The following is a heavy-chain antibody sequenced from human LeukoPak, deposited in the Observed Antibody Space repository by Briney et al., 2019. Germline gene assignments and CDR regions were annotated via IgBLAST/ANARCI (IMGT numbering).Heavy chain of an antibody. CDR1: GYTFTAYY. J-gene: IGHJ4*02. CDR2: INPNSDGT. V-gene: IGHV1-2*02. CDR3: ARGWELMRRFDS. Sequence: ASVKVSCKASGYTFTAYYMHWLRQAPGQGLEWMGWINPNSDGTTYTQKFQGRVTMTRDTSTNTAYMELSGLRSDDTAVYYCARGWELMRRFDSWGQGTLVTVSS. D-gene: IGHD1-26*01.